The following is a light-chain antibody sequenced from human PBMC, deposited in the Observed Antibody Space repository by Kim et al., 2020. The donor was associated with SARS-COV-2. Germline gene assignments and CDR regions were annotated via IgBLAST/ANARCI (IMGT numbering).Light chain of an antibody. J-gene: IGKJ2*01. CDR1: QSISDW. CDR2: KAS. V-gene: IGKV1-5*03. CDR3: QHYNSFPYT. Sequence: DIHMTQSPSTLSASIGDSVTITCRASQSISDWLAWYQQKPGKAPKLLIYKASALETGVPSRFSGSGSGTEFSLTIFSLQPDDLATYYCQHYNSFPYTFGQGTKL.